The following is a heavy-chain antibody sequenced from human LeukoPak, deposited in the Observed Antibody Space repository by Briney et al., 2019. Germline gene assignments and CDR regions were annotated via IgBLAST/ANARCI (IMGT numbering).Heavy chain of an antibody. CDR1: GFSFSTYA. V-gene: IGHV3-23*01. J-gene: IGHJ4*02. Sequence: GGSLRLSCPTSGFSFSTYAMSWVRQAPGKGLQWVSAISGSGDRTYYADSVEGRFTISRDNYKNILFLQMNSLRADDTAVYYCAKVAYYYGSGSYLGYWGQGTLVTVSS. D-gene: IGHD3-10*01. CDR3: AKVAYYYGSGSYLGY. CDR2: ISGSGDRT.